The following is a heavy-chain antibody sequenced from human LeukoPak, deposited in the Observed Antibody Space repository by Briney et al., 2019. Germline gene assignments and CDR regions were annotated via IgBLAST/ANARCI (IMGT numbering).Heavy chain of an antibody. CDR3: ARDTYYYDSSGAPFDY. V-gene: IGHV4-4*07. J-gene: IGHJ4*02. CDR1: GGSISSYY. CDR2: IYTSGST. Sequence: SETLSLTCTVSGGSISSYYWSWIRQPAGKGLEWIGRIYTSGSTNYNPSLRSGVTMSVDTSKNQFSLKLSSVTAADTAVYYCARDTYYYDSSGAPFDYWGQGTLVTVSS. D-gene: IGHD3-22*01.